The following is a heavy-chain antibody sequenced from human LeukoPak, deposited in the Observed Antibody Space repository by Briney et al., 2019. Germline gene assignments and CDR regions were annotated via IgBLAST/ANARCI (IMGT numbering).Heavy chain of an antibody. CDR1: GFTFSSYW. D-gene: IGHD3-10*01. CDR3: ARDDRGVMLAFVY. CDR2: INSDGSST. J-gene: IGHJ4*02. V-gene: IGHV3-74*01. Sequence: GGSLRLSCAASGFTFSSYWMHWVRQAPGKGLVWVSRINSDGSSTSYADSVKGRFTISRDNAKNTLYLQMNSLRAEDTAVYCCARDDRGVMLAFVYWGQGTLVTVSS.